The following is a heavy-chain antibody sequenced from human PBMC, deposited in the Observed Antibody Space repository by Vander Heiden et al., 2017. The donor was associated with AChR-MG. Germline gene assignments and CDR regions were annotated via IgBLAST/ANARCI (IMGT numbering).Heavy chain of an antibody. CDR3: AKVHVLRFLEWLFTNGAVYYYYMDV. J-gene: IGHJ6*03. CDR2: ISGSGGST. CDR1: GFTFSSYA. V-gene: IGHV3-23*01. Sequence: EVQLLESGGGLVQPGGSLRLSCAASGFTFSSYAMSWVRQAPGKGLGWVSAISGSGGSTYYADSVKGRFTISRDNSKNTLYLQMNSLRAEDTAVYYCAKVHVLRFLEWLFTNGAVYYYYMDVWGKGTTVTVSS. D-gene: IGHD3-3*01.